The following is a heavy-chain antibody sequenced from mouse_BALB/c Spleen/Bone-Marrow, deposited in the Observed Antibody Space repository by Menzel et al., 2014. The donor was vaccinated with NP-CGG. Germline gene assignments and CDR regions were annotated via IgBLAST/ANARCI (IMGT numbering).Heavy chain of an antibody. CDR2: IWAGGST. CDR1: EFSLTSYG. J-gene: IGHJ3*01. Sequence: VKLEESGPGLVAPSQSLSITCTVPEFSLTSYGVHWVRQPPGKGLEWLGVIWAGGSTNYNSALMSRLSISKDNSKSQVFLKMNSLQTDDTAMYYCARGGSSRAWFAYWGQGTLVTVSA. V-gene: IGHV2-9*02. D-gene: IGHD1-1*01. CDR3: ARGGSSRAWFAY.